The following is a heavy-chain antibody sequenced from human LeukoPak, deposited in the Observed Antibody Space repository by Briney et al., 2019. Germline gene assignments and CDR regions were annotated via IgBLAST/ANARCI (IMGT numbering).Heavy chain of an antibody. V-gene: IGHV4-30-4*01. Sequence: PSETLSLTCTVSGGSISTYYWSWIRQPPGKGLEWIGYIYYSGSTYYNPSLKSRVTISVDTSKNQFSLKLSSVTAADTAVYYCARSPYSSSWFKYYYGMDVWGQGTTVTVSS. CDR1: GGSISTYY. J-gene: IGHJ6*02. D-gene: IGHD6-13*01. CDR2: IYYSGST. CDR3: ARSPYSSSWFKYYYGMDV.